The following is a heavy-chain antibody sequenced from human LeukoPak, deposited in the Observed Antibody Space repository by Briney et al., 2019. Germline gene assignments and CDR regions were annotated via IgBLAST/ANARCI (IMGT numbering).Heavy chain of an antibody. CDR3: ASPYDYDRTSYYYVDY. J-gene: IGHJ4*02. CDR2: IYYSGST. D-gene: IGHD3-22*01. CDR1: GGSISSSSYY. Sequence: PSETLSLTCTVSGGSISSSSYYWGWIRQPPGKGLEWIGSIYYSGSTYYNPSLKSRVTISVDTSKNQFSLKLSSVTAADTAVYYCASPYDYDRTSYYYVDYWGQGTLVTVSS. V-gene: IGHV4-39*07.